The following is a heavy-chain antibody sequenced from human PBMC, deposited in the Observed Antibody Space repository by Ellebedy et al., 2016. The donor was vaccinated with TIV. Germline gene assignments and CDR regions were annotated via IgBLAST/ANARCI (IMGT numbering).Heavy chain of an antibody. D-gene: IGHD1-26*01. CDR2: ISSGGGST. Sequence: ETLSLTCTVSGGSISSSSYYWGWIRQPPGKGLEWVSAISSGGGSTYYADSVKGRFTISRDNSKNTVYLQMNSLRAEDTAVYYCARDIVTPKDSYFDYWGQGTLVTVSS. CDR1: GGSISSSSYY. V-gene: IGHV3-23*01. CDR3: ARDIVTPKDSYFDY. J-gene: IGHJ4*02.